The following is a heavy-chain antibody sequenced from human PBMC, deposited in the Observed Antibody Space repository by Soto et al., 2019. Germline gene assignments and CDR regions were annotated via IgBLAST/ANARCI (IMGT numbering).Heavy chain of an antibody. CDR1: GFIFSGYG. CDR2: IWYDGSNE. CDR3: ARDRGPHDYVWGSDAFDF. Sequence: QVQVVESGGGVVQPGRSLRLSCAASGFIFSGYGMNWVRQAPGKGLEWVATIWYDGSNEYYADSVNGRFTISRDNSKDTLYLQMNSLIAEDTAVYYCARDRGPHDYVWGSDAFDFWGQGTMVTVSS. J-gene: IGHJ3*01. D-gene: IGHD3-16*01. V-gene: IGHV3-33*01.